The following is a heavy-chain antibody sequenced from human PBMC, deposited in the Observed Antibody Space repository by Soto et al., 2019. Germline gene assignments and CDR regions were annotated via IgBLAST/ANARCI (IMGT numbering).Heavy chain of an antibody. CDR3: AGDPYDILTGSFDY. J-gene: IGHJ4*02. V-gene: IGHV4-38-2*02. D-gene: IGHD3-9*01. CDR2: IYHSGST. Sequence: SETLSLTCAVSGYSISSGYYWGWIRQPPGKGLEWIGSIYHSGSTYYNPSLKSRVTISVDTSKNQFSLKLSSVTAADTAVYYCAGDPYDILTGSFDYWGQGTLVTVSS. CDR1: GYSISSGYY.